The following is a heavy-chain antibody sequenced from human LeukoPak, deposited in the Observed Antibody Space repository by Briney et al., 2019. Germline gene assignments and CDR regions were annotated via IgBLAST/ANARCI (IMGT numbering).Heavy chain of an antibody. CDR2: INHSGST. CDR1: GGSFSGYY. J-gene: IGHJ6*03. Sequence: SETLSLTCAVYGGSFSGYYWSWIRQPPGKGLEWIGEINHSGSTNYNPSLKSRVTISVDTSKNQFSLKLSSVTAADTAVYYCARRGGYGYYYYYMDVWGKGTTVTISS. CDR3: ARRGGYGYYYYYMDV. D-gene: IGHD5-12*01. V-gene: IGHV4-34*01.